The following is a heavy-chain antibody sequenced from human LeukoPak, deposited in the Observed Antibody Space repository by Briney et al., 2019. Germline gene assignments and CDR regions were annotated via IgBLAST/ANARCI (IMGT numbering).Heavy chain of an antibody. CDR3: AREPMNYYDSSGQVDY. Sequence: SQTLSLTCTVSGGSISSGDYYWSWIRQPPGKGLEWIGYIYYSGSTYYNPSLKSRVTISVDASKNQFSLKLSSVTAADTAVYCCAREPMNYYDSSGQVDYWGQGTLITVSS. J-gene: IGHJ4*02. CDR1: GGSISSGDYY. V-gene: IGHV4-30-4*08. CDR2: IYYSGST. D-gene: IGHD3-22*01.